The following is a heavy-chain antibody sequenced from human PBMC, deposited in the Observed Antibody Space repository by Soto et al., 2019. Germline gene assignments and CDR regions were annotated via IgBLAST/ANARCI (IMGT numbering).Heavy chain of an antibody. CDR1: GDTIISSSYY. V-gene: IGHV4-39*01. Sequence: SETLSLTCTVSGDTIISSSYYWGWIRKPPGKGLEWIGSIYHSGNIYYSPSLKSRVTISVDTFKNQVSLNLNSVTAADTAVYYCARHADVSHPLSGSSVLGFHIWGQGTMVTVSS. CDR2: IYHSGNI. D-gene: IGHD6-6*01. CDR3: ARHADVSHPLSGSSVLGFHI. J-gene: IGHJ3*02.